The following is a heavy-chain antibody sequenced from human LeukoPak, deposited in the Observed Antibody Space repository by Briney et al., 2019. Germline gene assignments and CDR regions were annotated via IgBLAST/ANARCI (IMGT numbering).Heavy chain of an antibody. CDR1: GYTFTSYG. CDR2: ISAYNGNT. Sequence: GASVKVSCKASGYTFTSYGISWVRQAPGQGLEWMGWISAYNGNTNYAQKLQGRVTMTTDTSTSTAYMELRSLRSDDTAGYYCARDRYYDSSGYRDYWGQGTLVTVSS. D-gene: IGHD3-22*01. CDR3: ARDRYYDSSGYRDY. V-gene: IGHV1-18*01. J-gene: IGHJ4*02.